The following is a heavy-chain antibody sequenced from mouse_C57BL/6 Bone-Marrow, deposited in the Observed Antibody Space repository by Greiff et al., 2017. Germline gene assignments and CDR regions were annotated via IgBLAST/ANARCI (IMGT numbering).Heavy chain of an antibody. Sequence: VQLQQPGAELVRPGASVKLSCTASGFNITDDYMHWVKQRPEQGLEWIGWIDPDNGDTNYASKFQGKATITADTSSNTAYLQLSSLTSEDTAVEYCTTWGINTVAYWGQGTLVTVAA. CDR3: TTWGINTVAY. J-gene: IGHJ3*01. D-gene: IGHD1-1*01. CDR1: GFNITDDY. CDR2: IDPDNGDT. V-gene: IGHV14-4*01.